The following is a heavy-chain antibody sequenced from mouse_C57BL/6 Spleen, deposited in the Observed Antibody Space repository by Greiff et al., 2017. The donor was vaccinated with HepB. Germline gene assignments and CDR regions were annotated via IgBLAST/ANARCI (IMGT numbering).Heavy chain of an antibody. CDR2: IYPGDGDT. CDR1: GYAFSSSW. V-gene: IGHV1-82*01. D-gene: IGHD2-2*01. J-gene: IGHJ4*01. Sequence: QVQLQQSGPELVKPGASVKISCKASGYAFSSSWMNWVKQRPGKGLEWIGRIYPGDGDTNYNGKFKGKATLTADKSSSTAYMQLSSLTSEDSAVYFCARPYGYDGGAMDYWGQGTSVTVSS. CDR3: ARPYGYDGGAMDY.